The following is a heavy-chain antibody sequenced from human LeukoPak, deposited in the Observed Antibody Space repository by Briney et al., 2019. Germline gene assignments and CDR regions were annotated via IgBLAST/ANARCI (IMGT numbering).Heavy chain of an antibody. CDR1: GFIFSDYA. CDR3: VKDKRKGWGSDAFDI. V-gene: IGHV3-23*01. J-gene: IGHJ3*02. D-gene: IGHD3-16*01. CDR2: ISGSGVST. Sequence: PGGSLRLSCAASGFIFSDYAMSWVRQAPGKGLEWVSAISGSGVSTEYADSAKGRFTISRDNSKNTLYLQLNSLGAEDTAVYSCVKDKRKGWGSDAFDIWGQGTMVTVSP.